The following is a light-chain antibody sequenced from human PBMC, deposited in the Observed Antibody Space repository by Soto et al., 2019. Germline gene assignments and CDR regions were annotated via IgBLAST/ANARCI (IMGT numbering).Light chain of an antibody. CDR2: DAS. J-gene: IGKJ5*01. Sequence: EIVLTQSPATLSLSPGERATLSCRASQSVSSYLAWYQQKPCQAPRLLIYDASNRATGIPARFSGSGSGTDFTLTISSLEPEGFVVYYCQQRSNWPPITFGQGTRLEIK. CDR1: QSVSSY. V-gene: IGKV3-11*01. CDR3: QQRSNWPPIT.